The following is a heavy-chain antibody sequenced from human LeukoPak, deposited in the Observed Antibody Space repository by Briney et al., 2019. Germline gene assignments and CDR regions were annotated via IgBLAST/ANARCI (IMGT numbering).Heavy chain of an antibody. V-gene: IGHV1-2*06. CDR2: INPNSGDT. J-gene: IGHJ4*02. CDR1: GYTFTGYH. Sequence: ASVKVSCKASGYTFTGYHMHWVRQAPGQGLEWMGRINPNSGDTNYAQKFQGRVTMTRDTSISTAYVELSRLRSDDTAVYYCARDYCSSTSCLFEYWGQGTLVTVSS. D-gene: IGHD2-2*01. CDR3: ARDYCSSTSCLFEY.